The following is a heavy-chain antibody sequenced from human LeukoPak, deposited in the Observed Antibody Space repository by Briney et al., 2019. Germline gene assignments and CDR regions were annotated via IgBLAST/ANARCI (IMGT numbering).Heavy chain of an antibody. D-gene: IGHD2-21*01. Sequence: GGSLRLSCAASAFTFSSYAMSWVRQAPGKGLEWVSSIGSSGTYTNYADSVRGRFTISRDNAKNSLYLQMSSLRAEDSAVYYCATGHSSFDFWGQGTLVTVSS. CDR3: ATGHSSFDF. CDR2: IGSSGTYT. CDR1: AFTFSSYA. J-gene: IGHJ4*02. V-gene: IGHV3-21*04.